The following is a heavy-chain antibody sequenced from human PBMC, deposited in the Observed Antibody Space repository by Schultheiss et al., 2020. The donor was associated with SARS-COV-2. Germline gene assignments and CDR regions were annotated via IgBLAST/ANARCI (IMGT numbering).Heavy chain of an antibody. D-gene: IGHD6-19*01. CDR3: ARGGSFRQWLGRFDY. Sequence: SETLSLTCTVSGGSISSSSYYWGWIRQPQGRGLKWIASNYHSGSTYSNPSLKSRVTISVATSKNQFSLKLSSVTAADTAVYYCARGGSFRQWLGRFDYWGQGTLVTVSS. V-gene: IGHV4-39*07. J-gene: IGHJ4*02. CDR1: GGSISSSSYY. CDR2: NYHSGST.